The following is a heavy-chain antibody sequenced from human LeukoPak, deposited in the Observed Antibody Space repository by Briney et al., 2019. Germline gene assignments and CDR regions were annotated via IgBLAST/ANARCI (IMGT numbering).Heavy chain of an antibody. J-gene: IGHJ4*02. CDR1: GFTFTNSP. D-gene: IGHD6-19*01. Sequence: SVKVSRKASGFTFTNSPMQWVRQARGQRLEWIGWIVVGSGNTNYAQKFQERVTITRDMSTSTAYMELRSLRSEDTAVYYCATGSGWYSPDYWGQGTLVTVSS. CDR2: IVVGSGNT. CDR3: ATGSGWYSPDY. V-gene: IGHV1-58*02.